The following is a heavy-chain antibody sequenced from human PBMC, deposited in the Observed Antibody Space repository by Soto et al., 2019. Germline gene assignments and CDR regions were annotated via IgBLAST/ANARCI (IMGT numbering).Heavy chain of an antibody. D-gene: IGHD1-26*01. CDR2: IIPIFGTA. V-gene: IGHV1-69*13. J-gene: IGHJ5*02. Sequence: ASVKVSCKASGGTFSSYAISWVRQAPGQGLEWMGGIIPIFGTANYAQKFQGRVTITADESTSTAYMELSSLRSEDTAVYFCARHRHPRGTVGATSPLDPWGQGTQVTVSS. CDR1: GGTFSSYA. CDR3: ARHRHPRGTVGATSPLDP.